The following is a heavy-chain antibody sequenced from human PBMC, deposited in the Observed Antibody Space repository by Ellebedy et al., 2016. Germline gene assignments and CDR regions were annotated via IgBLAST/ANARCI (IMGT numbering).Heavy chain of an antibody. V-gene: IGHV3-43D*04. J-gene: IGHJ4*02. CDR2: ISWDGGST. Sequence: GESLKISXVASGFAFSKYAMHWVRQAPGKGLEWVSLISWDGGSTNYADSVKGRFTVSRDNSKNTLYLQMNSLRAEDTAVYYCAKDPEDSLVVVAAALWGQGTLVTVSS. D-gene: IGHD2-15*01. CDR3: AKDPEDSLVVVAAAL. CDR1: GFAFSKYA.